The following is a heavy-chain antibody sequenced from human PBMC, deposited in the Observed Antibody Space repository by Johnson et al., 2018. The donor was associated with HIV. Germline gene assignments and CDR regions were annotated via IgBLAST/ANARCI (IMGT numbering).Heavy chain of an antibody. J-gene: IGHJ3*02. Sequence: QVQLVESGGGVVQPGRSLRLSCAASGFTFSSYAMHWVRQAPGKGLEWVAVISYDGSNKYFADSVKGRFTISRDNSKNTLHLQMNNLRPEDTAVYYCARDEAAVRMVANDAFDIWGQGTMVTGSS. D-gene: IGHD6-13*01. CDR3: ARDEAAVRMVANDAFDI. CDR2: ISYDGSNK. CDR1: GFTFSSYA. V-gene: IGHV3-30*04.